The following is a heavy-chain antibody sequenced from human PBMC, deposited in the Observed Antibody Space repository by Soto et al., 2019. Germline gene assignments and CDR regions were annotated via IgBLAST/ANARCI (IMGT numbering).Heavy chain of an antibody. CDR3: ARGLMNTMIVVENAFDI. J-gene: IGHJ3*02. D-gene: IGHD3-22*01. CDR2: IIPILGIA. Sequence: NRSCKAAGGAFSSYTSSWRRQAPEQGLEWMGRIIPILGIANYAQKFQGRVTITADKSTSTAYMELSSLRSEDTAVYYCARGLMNTMIVVENAFDIWGQGTMVTVSS. CDR1: GGAFSSYT. V-gene: IGHV1-69*02.